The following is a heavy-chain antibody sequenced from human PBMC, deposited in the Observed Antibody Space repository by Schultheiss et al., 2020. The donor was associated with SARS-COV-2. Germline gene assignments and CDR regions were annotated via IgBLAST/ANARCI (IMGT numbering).Heavy chain of an antibody. CDR3: ARGVTTGYPNWFDP. J-gene: IGHJ5*02. CDR1: GFTFDDYA. CDR2: ISWNSGSI. Sequence: GGSLRLSCAASGFTFDDYAMHWVRQAPGKGLEWVSGISWNSGSIGYADSVKGRFTISRDNSKNTLYLQMNSLRAEDTAVYYCARGVTTGYPNWFDPWGQGTLVTVSS. D-gene: IGHD3-9*01. V-gene: IGHV3-9*01.